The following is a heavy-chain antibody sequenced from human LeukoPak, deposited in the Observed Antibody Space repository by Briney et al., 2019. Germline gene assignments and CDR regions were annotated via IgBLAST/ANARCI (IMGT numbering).Heavy chain of an antibody. CDR3: ARASPPGYFDWFSDYYYYGMDV. CDR1: GGSISSYY. V-gene: IGHV4-59*01. J-gene: IGHJ6*02. D-gene: IGHD3-9*01. Sequence: ASETLSLTCTVSGGSISSYYWSWIRQPPGKGLEWIGYIYYSGSTNYNPSLKSRVTISVDTSKNQFSLKLSSVTAADTAVYYCARASPPGYFDWFSDYYYYGMDVWGQGTTVTVSS. CDR2: IYYSGST.